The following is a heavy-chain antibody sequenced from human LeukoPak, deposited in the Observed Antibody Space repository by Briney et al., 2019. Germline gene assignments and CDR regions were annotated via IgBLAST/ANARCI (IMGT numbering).Heavy chain of an antibody. CDR1: GGSISSGDYY. J-gene: IGHJ2*01. D-gene: IGHD5-18*01. Sequence: SETLSLTCTVSGGSISSGDYYWSWIRQPPGKGLEWIGYIYYSGSTYYNPSLKSRVTISVDTSKNQFSLKLSSVTAADTAVYYCAREEGGYSYGGYWYFDLWGRGTLVTVSS. CDR2: IYYSGST. V-gene: IGHV4-30-4*02. CDR3: AREEGGYSYGGYWYFDL.